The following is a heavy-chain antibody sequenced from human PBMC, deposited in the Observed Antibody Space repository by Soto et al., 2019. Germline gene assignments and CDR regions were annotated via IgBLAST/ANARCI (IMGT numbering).Heavy chain of an antibody. J-gene: IGHJ4*02. CDR2: ISSSGSTI. Sequence: GGSLRLSCAASGFTFSSYEMSWVRQAPGKGLEWVSYISSSGSTIYYADSVKGRFTISRDNAKNSLCLQMNSLRAEDTAVYYCVGNHYYDSSGTDYWGQGTLVTVSS. CDR1: GFTFSSYE. D-gene: IGHD3-22*01. V-gene: IGHV3-48*03. CDR3: VGNHYYDSSGTDY.